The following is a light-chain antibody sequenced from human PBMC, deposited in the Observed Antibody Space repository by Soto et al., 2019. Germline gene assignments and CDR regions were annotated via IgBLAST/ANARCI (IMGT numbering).Light chain of an antibody. V-gene: IGKV3D-15*01. CDR2: GAS. Sequence: EIVMTQSPATLSVSPGERATLSCRASQSVNIYLAWYQQKPGQAPRLLIFGASTRATDIPARFSGSGTGTEFNLTIISLQSEHFAVYCCQQYDDWLRLTFGGGTKVEI. CDR1: QSVNIY. CDR3: QQYDDWLRLT. J-gene: IGKJ4*01.